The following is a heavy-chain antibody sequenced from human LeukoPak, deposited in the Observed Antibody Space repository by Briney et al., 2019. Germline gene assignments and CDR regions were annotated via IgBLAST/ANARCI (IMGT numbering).Heavy chain of an antibody. CDR1: GGSINTYY. Sequence: PSETLSLTCTVPGGSINTYYWSWVRQPPGKGLEWIGYIYYSGSTNYNPSLKSRVTISVDTSKNQFSLKLSSVTAADTAVYYCARDTGGRFDYWGQGTLVTVSS. D-gene: IGHD3-16*01. V-gene: IGHV4-59*01. CDR3: ARDTGGRFDY. CDR2: IYYSGST. J-gene: IGHJ4*02.